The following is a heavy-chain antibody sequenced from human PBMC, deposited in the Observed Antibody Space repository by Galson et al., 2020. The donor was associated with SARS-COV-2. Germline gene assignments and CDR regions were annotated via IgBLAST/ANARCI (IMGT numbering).Heavy chain of an antibody. CDR1: GGTFSSYA. CDR2: IIPIFGTA. D-gene: IGHD3-22*01. J-gene: IGHJ5*02. CDR3: AISPEYYDSSGYPGWFDP. V-gene: IGHV1-69*13. Sequence: SVKVSCKASGGTFSSYAISWVRQAPGQGLEWMGGIIPIFGTANYAQKFQGRVTITADESTSTAYMELSSLRSEDTAVYYRAISPEYYDSSGYPGWFDPWGQGTLVTVSS.